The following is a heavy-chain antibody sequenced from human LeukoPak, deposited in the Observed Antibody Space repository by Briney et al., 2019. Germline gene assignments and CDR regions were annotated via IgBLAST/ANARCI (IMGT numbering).Heavy chain of an antibody. J-gene: IGHJ6*03. CDR3: ARGPPRGKYYYMDV. CDR1: GFTFSSFD. V-gene: IGHV3-13*01. D-gene: IGHD1-1*01. CDR2: IGTANDT. Sequence: GGSLRLSCAASGFTFSSFDMHWVRQPTGQGLEWVSTIGTANDTYYPGSVEGRFTLSRGNAKNSLYLQMNSLTAGDTAVYYCARGPPRGKYYYMDVWGKGTTVTVSS.